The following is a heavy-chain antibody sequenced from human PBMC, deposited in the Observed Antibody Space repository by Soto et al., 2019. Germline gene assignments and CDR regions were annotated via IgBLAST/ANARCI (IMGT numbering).Heavy chain of an antibody. J-gene: IGHJ5*01. V-gene: IGHV1-69*01. CDR2: IIPLFGTP. CDR3: ARASPSICGGGTCYQLDSYFDS. CDR1: GFTFSTSG. D-gene: IGHD2-21*01. Sequence: QVQLVQSGAEVKKPGSSMKVSCKTSGFTFSTSGISWVRQGPGQGLEWMGGIIPLFGTPKYARKFQGRVSITADDSSTTTYRDLGGLRSDDTAIYYCARASPSICGGGTCYQLDSYFDSWGQGSQVVVSS.